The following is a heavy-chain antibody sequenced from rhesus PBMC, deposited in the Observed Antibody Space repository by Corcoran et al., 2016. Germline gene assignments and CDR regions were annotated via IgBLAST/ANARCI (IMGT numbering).Heavy chain of an antibody. V-gene: IGHV2S1*01. D-gene: IGHD4-4*01. CDR2: IYWEDDK. CDR3: ARIDGSLYGLDS. J-gene: IGHJ6*01. Sequence: QVTLKESGPALVKPTQTLTLTCTFSGFSLSTSGMGVVWIRQPPGKALKWLASIYWEDDKYYNTSLSSRLTSSKDTSKNQVVLTMTNMDPVDTATYYCARIDGSLYGLDSWGQGVVVTVSS. CDR1: GFSLSTSGMG.